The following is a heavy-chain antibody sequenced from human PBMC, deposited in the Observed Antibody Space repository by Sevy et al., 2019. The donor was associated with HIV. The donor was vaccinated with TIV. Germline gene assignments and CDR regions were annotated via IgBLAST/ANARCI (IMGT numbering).Heavy chain of an antibody. V-gene: IGHV3-74*01. Sequence: GGSLRLSCAASGLTFSSYWMHWVRQAPGKGLVWVSGINTDGSSTNYADSVKGRFTISRDNAKNTLYLQMNSLRADDTAMYYCARGAGGYSYGWGQRILVTVSS. CDR3: ARGAGGYSYG. CDR1: GLTFSSYW. CDR2: INTDGSST. D-gene: IGHD5-18*01. J-gene: IGHJ4*02.